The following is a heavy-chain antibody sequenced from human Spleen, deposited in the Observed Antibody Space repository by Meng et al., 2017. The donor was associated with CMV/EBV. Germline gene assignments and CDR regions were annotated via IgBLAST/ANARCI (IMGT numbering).Heavy chain of an antibody. J-gene: IGHJ4*02. CDR1: GCTFSSYG. D-gene: IGHD2-2*02. CDR3: ASEAAISGFGFDY. Sequence: GGSLRLSCAASGCTFSSYGMHWVRQAPGKGLEWVAFIRYDGSNKYYADSVKGRFTISRDNSKNTLYLQMNSLGAEDTAVYYCASEAAISGFGFDYWGQGTLVTVSS. CDR2: IRYDGSNK. V-gene: IGHV3-30*02.